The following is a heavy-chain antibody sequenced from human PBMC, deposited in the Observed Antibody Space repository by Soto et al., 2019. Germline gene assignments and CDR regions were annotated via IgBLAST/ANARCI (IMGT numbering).Heavy chain of an antibody. Sequence: SQTLSLTCAISGDSVSSNIAAWNWVRQSPSRGLEWLGRTYYLSKWYHHYAPSLESRIIVNPDTSKNQFSLQLTSVTPEDTAVYYFVRDRSNRFYSWGQGTPVTVSS. CDR3: VRDRSNRFYS. J-gene: IGHJ5*01. CDR2: TYYLSKWYH. CDR1: GDSVSSNIAA. V-gene: IGHV6-1*01.